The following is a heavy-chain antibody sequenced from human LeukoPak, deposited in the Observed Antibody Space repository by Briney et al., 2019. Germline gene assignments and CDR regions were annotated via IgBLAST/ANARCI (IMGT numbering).Heavy chain of an antibody. V-gene: IGHV4-61*02. CDR1: GGSISSGSYY. D-gene: IGHD1-1*01. J-gene: IGHJ4*02. Sequence: SETLSLTXTVSGGSISSGSYYWSWIRQPAGKGLEWIGRIYTSGSTNYNPSLKSRVTISVDTSKNQFSLKLSSVTAADTAVYYCARDRGAGTNRYWNAYFDYWGQGTLVTVSS. CDR3: ARDRGAGTNRYWNAYFDY. CDR2: IYTSGST.